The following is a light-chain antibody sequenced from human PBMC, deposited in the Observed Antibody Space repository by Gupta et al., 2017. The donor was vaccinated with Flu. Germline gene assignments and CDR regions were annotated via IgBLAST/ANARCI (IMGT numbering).Light chain of an antibody. CDR1: SSDVGGSNY. J-gene: IGLJ1*01. CDR2: AVS. Sequence: QSALTQPRSVSGSPGLSVTISCTGSSSDVGGSNYVSWYQQHPGKAPKLMIYAVSKRPSGGPDRFSCSNSGNTASLTISGLQAEDEAAYYCCSSSGGTDTNIVFGTGTEFTV. CDR3: SSSGGTDTNIV. V-gene: IGLV2-11*01.